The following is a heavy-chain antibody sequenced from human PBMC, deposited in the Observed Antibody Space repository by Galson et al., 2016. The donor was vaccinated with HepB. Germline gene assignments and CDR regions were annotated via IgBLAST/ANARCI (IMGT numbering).Heavy chain of an antibody. CDR2: VYSSGST. Sequence: ETLSLTCSVSGDSISSYFWSWIRQPPGKGLEWIGYVYSSGSTIYNPSLQSRVTMSVDTSKNQFSLNLESVTAADTAVFYCARLRCSGNFGFWGEGTLVTVSS. J-gene: IGHJ4*02. D-gene: IGHD2-15*01. CDR1: GDSISSYF. V-gene: IGHV4-59*01. CDR3: ARLRCSGNFGF.